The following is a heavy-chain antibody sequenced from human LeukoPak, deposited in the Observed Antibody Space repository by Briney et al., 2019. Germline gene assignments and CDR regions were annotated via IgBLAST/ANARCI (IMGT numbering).Heavy chain of an antibody. CDR2: IRSKAYGGTT. CDR3: TRGGLAVVTALVLYGMDV. CDR1: GFTFGDYA. Sequence: PGGSLRLSCTASGFTFGDYAMSWFRQAPGKGLEWVGFIRSKAYGGTTEYAASVKGRFTISRDDSKSIAYLQMNSLKTEDTAVYYCTRGGLAVVTALVLYGMDVWGQGTTVTVSS. D-gene: IGHD2-21*02. J-gene: IGHJ6*02. V-gene: IGHV3-49*03.